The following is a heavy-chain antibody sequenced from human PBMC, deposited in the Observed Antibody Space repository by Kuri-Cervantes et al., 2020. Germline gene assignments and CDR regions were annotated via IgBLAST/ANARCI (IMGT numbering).Heavy chain of an antibody. CDR1: GGSFSGYY. V-gene: IGHV4-34*01. CDR2: ISHSGST. Sequence: SETLSLTCAVYGGSFSGYYWSWIRQPPGKGLEWIGEISHSGSTNYNPSLKSRVTISVDTSKNQFSLKLSSVTAADTAVYYCARGRSPFDYWGQGTLVTVSS. CDR3: ARGRSPFDY. J-gene: IGHJ4*02.